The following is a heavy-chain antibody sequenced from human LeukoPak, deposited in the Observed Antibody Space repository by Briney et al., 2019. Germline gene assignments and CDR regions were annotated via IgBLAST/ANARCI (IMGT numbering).Heavy chain of an antibody. Sequence: GGSLRLSCAASGFTLRDYYMSWIRQARGKGREGVSYISSSGSTIYYADSVKGRFTISRDNAKNSLYLQMNSLRAEDTAMYYCASSLYLYYYYGMDVWGQGTTVTVSS. J-gene: IGHJ6*02. V-gene: IGHV3-11*01. D-gene: IGHD5/OR15-5a*01. CDR2: ISSSGSTI. CDR1: GFTLRDYY. CDR3: ASSLYLYYYYGMDV.